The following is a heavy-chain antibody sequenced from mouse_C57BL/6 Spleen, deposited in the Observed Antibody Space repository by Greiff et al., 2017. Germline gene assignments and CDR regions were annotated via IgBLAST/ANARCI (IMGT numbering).Heavy chain of an antibody. V-gene: IGHV1-81*01. D-gene: IGHD1-1*01. Sequence: VQLQQSGAELARPGASVKLSCKASGYTFTSYGISWVKQRTGQGLEWIGEISPRSGNTYYNEKFKGKATLTADKSSSTAYIELRSLTSEDSAVYFCASPGYGSPVCGQGTTLTVSS. CDR3: ASPGYGSPV. CDR2: ISPRSGNT. J-gene: IGHJ2*01. CDR1: GYTFTSYG.